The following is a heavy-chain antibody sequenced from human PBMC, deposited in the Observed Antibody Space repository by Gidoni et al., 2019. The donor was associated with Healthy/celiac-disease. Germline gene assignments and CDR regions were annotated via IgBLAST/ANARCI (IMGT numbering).Heavy chain of an antibody. CDR3: AKLGDSSSWLYYFDY. D-gene: IGHD6-13*01. CDR2: ISGSGGST. CDR1: GFPFSSYA. Sequence: EVQLLESGGGLVQPGGSLRLSCAASGFPFSSYAMSWVRQAPGKGLEWVSAISGSGGSTYYADSVKGRFTISRDNSKNTLYLKMNSLRAEDTAVYYCAKLGDSSSWLYYFDYWGQGTLVTVSS. J-gene: IGHJ4*02. V-gene: IGHV3-23*01.